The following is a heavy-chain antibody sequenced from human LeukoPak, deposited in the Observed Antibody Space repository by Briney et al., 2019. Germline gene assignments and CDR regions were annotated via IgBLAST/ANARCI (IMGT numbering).Heavy chain of an antibody. V-gene: IGHV3-11*04. CDR1: GFTFSDYY. J-gene: IGHJ4*02. CDR3: AGGTYGSGYYFDY. Sequence: PGGSLRLSCAASGFTFSDYYMSWIRQAPGKGLEWVSYISSRSSTIYYADSVKGRFTISRDNAKNSLYLQMNSLRAEDTAVYYCAGGTYGSGYYFDYWGQGTLVTVSS. D-gene: IGHD3-3*01. CDR2: ISSRSSTI.